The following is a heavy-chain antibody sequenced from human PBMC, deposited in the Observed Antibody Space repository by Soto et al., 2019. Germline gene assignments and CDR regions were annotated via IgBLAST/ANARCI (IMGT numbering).Heavy chain of an antibody. CDR3: ARFTDSSGYYPQFDY. Sequence: GASVKVSCKASGYTFTSYGISWVRQAPGQGLEWMGGISANIGNTNYAQKFQGRVTITTDESTSTAYMELSSLRSEDTAVYYCARFTDSSGYYPQFDYWGQGTLVTVSS. D-gene: IGHD3-22*01. J-gene: IGHJ4*02. CDR2: ISANIGNT. CDR1: GYTFTSYG. V-gene: IGHV1-18*01.